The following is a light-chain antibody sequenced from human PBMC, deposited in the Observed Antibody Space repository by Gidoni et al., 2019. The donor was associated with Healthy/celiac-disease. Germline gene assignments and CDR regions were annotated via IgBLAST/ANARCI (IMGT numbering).Light chain of an antibody. J-gene: IGLJ2*01. V-gene: IGLV1-51*01. Sequence: QSVLTQPPSVSAAPGQKVTISCSGSSSNIGHNYVSWYQQLPGTAPKLLIYDNNKRPSGIPDRFSGSKSGTSATLGITGLQTGDEADYYCGTWDSSLSALLFGGGTKLTVL. CDR3: GTWDSSLSALL. CDR1: SSNIGHNY. CDR2: DNN.